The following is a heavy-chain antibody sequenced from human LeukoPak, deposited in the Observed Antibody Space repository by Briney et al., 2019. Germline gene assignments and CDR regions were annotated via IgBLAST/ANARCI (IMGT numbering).Heavy chain of an antibody. CDR2: IFYSGST. CDR3: ARDSWTAPSGI. V-gene: IGHV4-39*07. J-gene: IGHJ4*02. CDR1: SGSISTSNYY. D-gene: IGHD3/OR15-3a*01. Sequence: SETLSLTCTVSSGSISTSNYYWGWVRQPPGKALEWIGNIFYSGSTYYSPSLKSRVTISLDTSRNQFSLRLSSVTAADTAVYYCARDSWTAPSGIWGQGTLVTVSS.